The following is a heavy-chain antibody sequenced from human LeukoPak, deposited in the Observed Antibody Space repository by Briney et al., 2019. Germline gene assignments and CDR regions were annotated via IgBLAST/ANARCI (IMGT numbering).Heavy chain of an antibody. CDR3: ARDWLPDGTIS. CDR1: GGTFRKYA. Sequence: GASVKVSCKASGGTFRKYAISWVRQAPGQGLEWMGGIIPIFGTANYAQKFQGRVTITTDESTSTAYMELSSLRSEDTAVYYCARDWLPDGTISWGQGTLVTVSS. V-gene: IGHV1-69*05. CDR2: IIPIFGTA. J-gene: IGHJ5*02. D-gene: IGHD3-3*01.